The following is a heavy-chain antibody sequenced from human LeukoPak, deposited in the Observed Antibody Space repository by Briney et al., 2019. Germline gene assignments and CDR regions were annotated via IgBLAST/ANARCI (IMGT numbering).Heavy chain of an antibody. CDR1: GYTFPNYV. CDR3: ARDPAPDYFDY. V-gene: IGHV1-3*01. Sequence: ASVKVSCKASGYTFPNYVMHWVRQAPGHRLEWMGWINAGNGNTKYSQKFQGRVTFTRDTSASTAYMELSSLRSEDTAVYYCARDPAPDYFDYWGQGTLVTVSS. J-gene: IGHJ4*02. CDR2: INAGNGNT.